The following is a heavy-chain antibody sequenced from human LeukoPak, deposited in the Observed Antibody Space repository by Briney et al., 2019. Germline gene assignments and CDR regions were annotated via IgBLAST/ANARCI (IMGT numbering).Heavy chain of an antibody. V-gene: IGHV3-11*04. CDR2: ISGSGRTI. D-gene: IGHD3-3*01. CDR1: GFTFSDYY. CDR3: ARSQRRYYDFWSGYQIPALDY. Sequence: GGSLRLSCAASGFTFSDYYMSWIRQAPGKGLEWISYISGSGRTIHYADSVKGRLTISRDNAKNSLYLQMNSLRAEDTAVYYCARSQRRYYDFWSGYQIPALDYWGQGTLVTVSS. J-gene: IGHJ4*02.